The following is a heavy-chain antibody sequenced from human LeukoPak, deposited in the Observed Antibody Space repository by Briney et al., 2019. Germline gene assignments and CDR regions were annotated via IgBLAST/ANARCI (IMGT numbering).Heavy chain of an antibody. J-gene: IGHJ4*02. Sequence: GGSLRLSCAASGFTFSSYAMSWVRQAPGKGLGWVSAISNSGGSTYYADSVKGRFTISRDNSKNTLYLQMNSLRAEDTALYYCAKRSGTTYGYFDYWGQGTLVTVSS. CDR2: ISNSGGST. V-gene: IGHV3-23*01. CDR3: AKRSGTTYGYFDY. D-gene: IGHD1-7*01. CDR1: GFTFSSYA.